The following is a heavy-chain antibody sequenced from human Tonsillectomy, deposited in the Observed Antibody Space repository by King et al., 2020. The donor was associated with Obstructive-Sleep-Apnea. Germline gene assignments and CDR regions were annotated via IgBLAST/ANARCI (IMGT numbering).Heavy chain of an antibody. D-gene: IGHD1-26*01. CDR3: ARGYSGSFGPYFDY. V-gene: IGHV4-61*08. J-gene: IGHJ4*02. CDR1: GGSVSSGGYY. CDR2: IYYSGST. Sequence: VQLPESGPGLVKPSETLSLTCTGSGGSVSSGGYYWTWIRQPPGKGLEWIGHIYYSGSTNYNPSLKSRVTISADTSKNQFSLKLSSVTAADTAVYYCARGYSGSFGPYFDYWGQGTLVTVSS.